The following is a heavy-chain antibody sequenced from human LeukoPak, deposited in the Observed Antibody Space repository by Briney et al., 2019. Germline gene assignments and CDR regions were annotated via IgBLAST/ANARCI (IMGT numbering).Heavy chain of an antibody. CDR3: ARHAIVYGYSSGYMEG. V-gene: IGHV4-59*08. J-gene: IGHJ4*02. CDR2: IYYSGST. Sequence: PSETLSLTCTVSGGCISSYYWSWIRQPPGKGLEWIGYIYYSGSTNYNPSLKSRVTISVDTSKNQFSLKLSSVTAADTAVYYCARHAIVYGYSSGYMEGCGQGTLVTVSS. D-gene: IGHD6-19*01. CDR1: GGCISSYY.